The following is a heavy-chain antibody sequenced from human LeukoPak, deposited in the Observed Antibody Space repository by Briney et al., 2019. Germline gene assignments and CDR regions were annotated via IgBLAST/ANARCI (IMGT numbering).Heavy chain of an antibody. Sequence: GGSLRLSCAASGFTFSSYGMHWVRQAPGKGLEWVAFIRYDGSNKYYADSVKGRFTISRDNSKNTLYLQMNSLRAEDTAVYYCGRVAVAGTESVQHWGQGTLVTVSS. CDR1: GFTFSSYG. J-gene: IGHJ1*01. CDR2: IRYDGSNK. V-gene: IGHV3-30*02. D-gene: IGHD6-19*01. CDR3: GRVAVAGTESVQH.